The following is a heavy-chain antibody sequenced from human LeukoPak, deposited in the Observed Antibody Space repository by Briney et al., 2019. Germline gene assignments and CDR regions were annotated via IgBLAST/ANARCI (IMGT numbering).Heavy chain of an antibody. V-gene: IGHV3-7*01. D-gene: IGHD6-6*01. CDR2: TNRDGSGK. Sequence: GGSLRLSCAFSGFTFNTYWMTWVRQAPGQGLEWVANTNRDGSGKWCVDSVKGRFTISRDNAKNSLSLQLDSLRTEDTAVYYCARLGAAPDYWGQGALVTVSS. CDR3: ARLGAAPDY. CDR1: GFTFNTYW. J-gene: IGHJ4*02.